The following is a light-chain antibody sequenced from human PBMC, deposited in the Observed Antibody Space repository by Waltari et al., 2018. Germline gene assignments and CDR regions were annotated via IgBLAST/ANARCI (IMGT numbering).Light chain of an antibody. J-gene: IGLJ1*01. CDR1: SSDDGDFNY. CDR2: DVT. V-gene: IGLV2-14*03. CDR3: TSFTRSRTWV. Sequence: QSALTQPASVSGSPGQSTTISFTGASSDDGDFNYVFWYQQNPGKDPKLIIFDVTYRPSGVSNRFSGSKSGTTASLTISGLQADDEADYYCTSFTRSRTWVFGSGTQVTVL.